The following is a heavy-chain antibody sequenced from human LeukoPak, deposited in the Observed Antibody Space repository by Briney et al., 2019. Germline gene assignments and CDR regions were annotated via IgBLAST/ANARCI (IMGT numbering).Heavy chain of an antibody. Sequence: PGRSLRLSCAASGFTFSSYAMHWVRQAPGKGLEWVAVISYDGSNKYYADSVKGRFTISRDNSKNTLYLQMNSLRAEDTAVYYCARGGGGSADYFDYWGQGTLVTVSS. CDR2: ISYDGSNK. CDR1: GFTFSSYA. D-gene: IGHD3-16*01. J-gene: IGHJ4*02. CDR3: ARGGGGSADYFDY. V-gene: IGHV3-30-3*01.